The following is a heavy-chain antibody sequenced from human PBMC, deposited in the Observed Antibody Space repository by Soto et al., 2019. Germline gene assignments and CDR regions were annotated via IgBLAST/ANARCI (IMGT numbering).Heavy chain of an antibody. CDR2: ISANNDNT. CDR3: AVLRFLECLPQDAFDI. CDR1: GYTFTSYG. D-gene: IGHD3-3*01. J-gene: IGHJ3*02. Sequence: QVQLVQSGAEVKKPGASVKVSCKASGYTFTSYGISWVRQAPGQGLEWMGWISANNDNTNYAQKFLGRGTITTHTSTSTGYMEMSSVRSDDTAVYYCAVLRFLECLPQDAFDIGGQGTMVTVSS. V-gene: IGHV1-18*01.